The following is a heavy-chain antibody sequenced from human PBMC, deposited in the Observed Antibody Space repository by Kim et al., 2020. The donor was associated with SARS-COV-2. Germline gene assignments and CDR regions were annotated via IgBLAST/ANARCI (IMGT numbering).Heavy chain of an antibody. J-gene: IGHJ6*02. CDR3: ARDPCTVTTCGYYYYGMDV. D-gene: IGHD4-4*01. CDR2: ITSSGSTI. CDR1: GFTFSDYY. Sequence: GGSLRLSCAASGFTFSDYYMSWIRQAPGKGLEWVSYITSSGSTIYYADSVKGRFTISRDNAKNSLYLQMNSLRAEDTAVYYCARDPCTVTTCGYYYYGMDVWGQGTTVTVSS. V-gene: IGHV3-11*01.